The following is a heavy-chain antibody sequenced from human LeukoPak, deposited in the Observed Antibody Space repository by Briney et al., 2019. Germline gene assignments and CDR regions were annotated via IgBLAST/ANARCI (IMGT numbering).Heavy chain of an antibody. J-gene: IGHJ4*02. CDR1: GGSFSGYY. Sequence: SETLSLTCAVYGGSFSGYYWSWIRQPPGKGLEWIGEINHSGSTNYNPSLKSRVTISVDTSKNQFSLKLSSVTAADTAVYYCARRLTSWYPPSPHFDYWGQGTLVTVSS. CDR3: ARRLTSWYPPSPHFDY. CDR2: INHSGST. V-gene: IGHV4-34*01. D-gene: IGHD2-2*01.